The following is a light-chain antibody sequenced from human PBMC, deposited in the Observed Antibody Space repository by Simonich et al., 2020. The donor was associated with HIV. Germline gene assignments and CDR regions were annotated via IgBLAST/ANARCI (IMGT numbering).Light chain of an antibody. CDR1: QSISGS. CDR3: HQSSSLPYT. V-gene: IGKV6-21*01. Sequence: EIVLIQSPDFQSVTPKEKVTITCLANQSISGSLHCYQQKPDQSPKLLIKYVTQSVSGVPSRFSGSESGTDFTLTINSLEAEDAATYYCHQSSSLPYTFGQGTKLEI. J-gene: IGKJ2*01. CDR2: YVT.